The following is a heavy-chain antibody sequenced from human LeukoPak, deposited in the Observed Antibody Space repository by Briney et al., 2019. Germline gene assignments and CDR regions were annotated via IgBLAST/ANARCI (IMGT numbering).Heavy chain of an antibody. V-gene: IGHV3-30*18. CDR1: GFTFSSYW. Sequence: PGGSLRLSCAASGFTFSSYWMSWVRQAPGKGLEWVAVISYDGSNKYYADSVKGRFTISRDNSKNTLYLQMNSLRAEDTAVYYCAKGGSDLGYWGQGTLVTVSS. D-gene: IGHD6-25*01. CDR3: AKGGSDLGY. J-gene: IGHJ4*02. CDR2: ISYDGSNK.